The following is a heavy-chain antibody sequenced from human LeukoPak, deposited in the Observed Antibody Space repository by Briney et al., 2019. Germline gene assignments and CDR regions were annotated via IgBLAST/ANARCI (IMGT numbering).Heavy chain of an antibody. D-gene: IGHD4-17*01. V-gene: IGHV3-21*04. CDR2: ISSSSSYI. CDR1: GFTFSSYT. J-gene: IGHJ4*02. CDR3: TTLPTTVTTWSPLGY. Sequence: GGSLRLSCAASGFTFSSYTMNWVRQAPGKGLEWVSSISSSSSYIYYADSVKGRFTISRDNAKNSLYLQMNSLKTEDTAVYYCTTLPTTVTTWSPLGYWGQGTLVTVSS.